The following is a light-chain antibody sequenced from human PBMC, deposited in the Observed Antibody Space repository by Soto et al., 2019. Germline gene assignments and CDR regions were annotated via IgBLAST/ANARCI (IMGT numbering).Light chain of an antibody. Sequence: DIQMTQSPSTLYASVGDRVTITCRASQSSSSWLAWYQQKPGQAPKLLIYKASTLQSGVQSRFSGSGSGTEFTLAISSLQPDDSATYYCHQYNDNWTFGQGTKVEIK. CDR2: KAS. CDR3: HQYNDNWT. V-gene: IGKV1-5*03. CDR1: QSSSSW. J-gene: IGKJ1*01.